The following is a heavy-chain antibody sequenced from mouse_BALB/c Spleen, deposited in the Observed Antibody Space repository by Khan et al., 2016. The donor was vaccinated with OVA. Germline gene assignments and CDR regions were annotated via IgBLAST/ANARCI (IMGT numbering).Heavy chain of an antibody. Sequence: EVELVESGGDLVKPGGSLKLSCAASGFTFSSYSMSWVRQTPDKRLEWVATISSAGDYTYYPASVKGRFTIFRDNAKNTLYLQMSSLKSEDTAMYYCASHLTGSFAYWGQGTLVTVSA. CDR2: ISSAGDYT. J-gene: IGHJ3*01. V-gene: IGHV5-6*01. D-gene: IGHD4-1*01. CDR1: GFTFSSYS. CDR3: ASHLTGSFAY.